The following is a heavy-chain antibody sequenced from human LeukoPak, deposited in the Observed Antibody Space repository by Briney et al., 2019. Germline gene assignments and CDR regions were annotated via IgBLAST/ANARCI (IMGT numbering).Heavy chain of an antibody. CDR1: GGSVSSRPYY. V-gene: IGHV4-39*02. CDR2: IYYSGST. CDR3: ARLGYGDYGGFDY. Sequence: SETPSLTRTVSGGSVSSRPYYWAWIRQPPGKGLECIGTIYYSGSTYYNPSLERRVTISVDTSKNHFSLRLSSVTAADTAVYYCARLGYGDYGGFDYWGQGTLVTVSS. J-gene: IGHJ4*02. D-gene: IGHD4-17*01.